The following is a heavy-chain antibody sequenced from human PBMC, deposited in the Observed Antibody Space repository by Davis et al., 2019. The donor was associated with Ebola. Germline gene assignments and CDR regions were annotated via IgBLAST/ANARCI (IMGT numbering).Heavy chain of an antibody. CDR1: GYTFTSYY. V-gene: IGHV7-4-1*02. J-gene: IGHJ3*02. CDR3: ARSTMTQDAFDI. Sequence: AASVQVSCKASGYTFTSYYMHWVRQAPGLGLEWMGWINTETGNPTYAQGFTGRFVFSLDTSVSTAYLQTSSLKTEDAAVYYYARSTMTQDAFDIWGQGTMVTVSS. D-gene: IGHD3-22*01. CDR2: INTETGNP.